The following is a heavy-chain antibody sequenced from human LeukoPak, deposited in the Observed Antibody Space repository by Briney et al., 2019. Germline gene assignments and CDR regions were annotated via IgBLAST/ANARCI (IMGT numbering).Heavy chain of an antibody. CDR2: MNPNSGNT. D-gene: IGHD5-24*01. Sequence: ASVKVSCKASGYTFTSYDINWVRQATGQGLEWMGWMNPNSGNTGYAQKFQGRVIMTRNTSISTAFMELSSLRSEDTAVYYCARRNTIMVAGLDYWGQGTLVTVSS. J-gene: IGHJ4*02. CDR3: ARRNTIMVAGLDY. V-gene: IGHV1-8*01. CDR1: GYTFTSYD.